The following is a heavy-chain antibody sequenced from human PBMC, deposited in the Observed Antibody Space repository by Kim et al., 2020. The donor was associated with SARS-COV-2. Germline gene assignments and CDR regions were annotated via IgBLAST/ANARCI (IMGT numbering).Heavy chain of an antibody. CDR1: GFTFSSYE. V-gene: IGHV3-48*03. Sequence: GGSLRLSCAASGFTFSSYEMNWVRQAPGKGLEWVSYISSSGSTIYYADSVKGRFTISRDNAKNSLYLQMNSLRAEDTAVYYCARFGGYRSRLSYYSYYYCMEVWGQGTTVTVSS. D-gene: IGHD6-13*01. J-gene: IGHJ6*02. CDR3: ARFGGYRSRLSYYSYYYCMEV. CDR2: ISSSGSTI.